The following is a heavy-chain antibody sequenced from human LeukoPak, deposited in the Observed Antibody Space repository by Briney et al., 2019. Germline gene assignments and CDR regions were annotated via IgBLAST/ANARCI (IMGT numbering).Heavy chain of an antibody. D-gene: IGHD3-10*01. CDR1: GFTFSRYW. CDR2: IKKDGSEK. CDR3: ARLLVYNSGGEAFDY. J-gene: IGHJ4*02. Sequence: AGGSLRLSCAASGFTFSRYWMSWVRQAPGKGLEWVANIKKDGSEKYYVDSVKGRFTISRDNAKNSLYLQMNSLRAEDTAVYYCARLLVYNSGGEAFDYWGQGTLVTVSS. V-gene: IGHV3-7*01.